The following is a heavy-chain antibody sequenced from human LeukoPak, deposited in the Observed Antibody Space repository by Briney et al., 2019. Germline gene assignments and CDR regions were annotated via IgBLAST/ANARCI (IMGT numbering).Heavy chain of an antibody. Sequence: PGGSLRLSCAASGFTFSSYAMSWVRQAPGKGLEWVSAVSSSGDTTYYADSVKGRFTISRDNSKNTMFLQMNSLRAVDTAVYFCAKAGDGSYYDSRGYYFDFWGQRTLVTVSS. V-gene: IGHV3-23*01. CDR3: AKAGDGSYYDSRGYYFDF. CDR2: VSSSGDTT. D-gene: IGHD3-22*01. J-gene: IGHJ4*02. CDR1: GFTFSSYA.